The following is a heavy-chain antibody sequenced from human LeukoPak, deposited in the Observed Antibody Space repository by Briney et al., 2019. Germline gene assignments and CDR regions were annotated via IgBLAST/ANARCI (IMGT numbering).Heavy chain of an antibody. Sequence: GGSLRLSCAASGFTFSSYGMHWVRQAPGKGLEWVAVIWYDGSNKYYADSVKGRFTISRDNSKNTLYLQMNSLRAEDTAVYYCAKDMIPFTIFGKTDYWGQRTLVTVSS. CDR1: GFTFSSYG. D-gene: IGHD3-3*01. J-gene: IGHJ4*02. CDR3: AKDMIPFTIFGKTDY. V-gene: IGHV3-33*06. CDR2: IWYDGSNK.